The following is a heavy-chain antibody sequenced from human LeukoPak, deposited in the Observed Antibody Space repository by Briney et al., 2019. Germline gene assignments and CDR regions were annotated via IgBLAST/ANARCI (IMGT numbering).Heavy chain of an antibody. V-gene: IGHV3-23*01. CDR2: IDHSGAST. Sequence: GGSLRLSCAASGFTSSSYAMSWVRPAPGKGLEWVSSIDHSGASTYYADSVKGRFTISRDNAKNTLYLQMNSLRVEDTAIYYCARGYSATYRIDYWGQGTLVTVSS. CDR1: GFTSSSYA. CDR3: ARGYSATYRIDY. D-gene: IGHD1-26*01. J-gene: IGHJ4*02.